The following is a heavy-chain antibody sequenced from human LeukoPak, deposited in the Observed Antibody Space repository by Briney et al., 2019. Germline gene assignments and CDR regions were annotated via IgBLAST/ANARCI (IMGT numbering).Heavy chain of an antibody. V-gene: IGHV4-34*01. CDR2: INHSGGT. CDR1: GGSFSGYY. J-gene: IGHJ4*02. CDR3: ARGRGQATRAKYSSSWYVDY. D-gene: IGHD6-13*01. Sequence: SETLSLTCAVYGGSFSGYYWSWIRQPPGKGLEWIGEINHSGGTNYNPSLKSRVTISVDTSKNQFSLKLSSVTAADTAVYYCARGRGQATRAKYSSSWYVDYWGQGTLVTVSS.